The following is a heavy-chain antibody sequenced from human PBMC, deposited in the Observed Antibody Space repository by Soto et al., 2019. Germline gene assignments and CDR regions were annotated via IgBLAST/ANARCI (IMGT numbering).Heavy chain of an antibody. CDR3: ARDSDSWTEGYGMDV. CDR1: GDSVSSATYY. D-gene: IGHD6-13*01. CDR2: IYYSGAT. Sequence: PSETLSLTCSVSGDSVSSATYYWSWIRQPPGKELEWIGYIYYSGATNHNPSLTSRVSISLDMSKNQVSLRLTSVTAADTAVYYCARDSDSWTEGYGMDVWGQGNTVTVCS. J-gene: IGHJ6*02. V-gene: IGHV4-61*01.